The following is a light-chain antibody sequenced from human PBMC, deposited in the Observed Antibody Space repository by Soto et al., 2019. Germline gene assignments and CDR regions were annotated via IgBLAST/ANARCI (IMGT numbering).Light chain of an antibody. CDR3: QQYIRWTLT. CDR2: GAS. V-gene: IGKV3-15*01. Sequence: IVLTQSPATLSLSPVERATLSCRASQSVSSSYLDWYQQKPGKAPSLLIYGASTRATGTPARLSGSGYGTELTITISSMKYEDFAVYYCQQYIRWTLTFGGGTKVDIK. J-gene: IGKJ4*01. CDR1: QSVSSSY.